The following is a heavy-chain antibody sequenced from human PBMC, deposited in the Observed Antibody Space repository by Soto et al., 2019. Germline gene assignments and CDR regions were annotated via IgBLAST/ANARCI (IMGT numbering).Heavy chain of an antibody. CDR1: GGSVSSGSYY. Sequence: SETLSLTCTVSGGSVSSGSYYWSWIRQPPGKGLEWIGYIYYSGSTNYNPSLKSRVTISVDTSKNQFSLKLSSVTAADTAVYYCARVLGDFWAPSYGMDVWGQGNTVTVS. D-gene: IGHD3-3*01. CDR3: ARVLGDFWAPSYGMDV. CDR2: IYYSGST. V-gene: IGHV4-61*01. J-gene: IGHJ6*02.